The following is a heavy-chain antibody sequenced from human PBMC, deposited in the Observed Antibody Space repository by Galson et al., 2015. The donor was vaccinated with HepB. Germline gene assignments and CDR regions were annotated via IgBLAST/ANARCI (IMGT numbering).Heavy chain of an antibody. CDR1: GFTFSSYS. V-gene: IGHV3-21*01. CDR3: AREAPGYCSSTSCYYGWSDP. J-gene: IGHJ5*02. CDR2: ISSSSSYI. D-gene: IGHD2-2*01. Sequence: SLRLSCAASGFTFSSYSMNWVRQAPGKGLEWVSSISSSSSYIYYADSVKGRFTISRDNAKNSLYLQMNSLRAEDTAVYYCAREAPGYCSSTSCYYGWSDPWGQGTLVTVSS.